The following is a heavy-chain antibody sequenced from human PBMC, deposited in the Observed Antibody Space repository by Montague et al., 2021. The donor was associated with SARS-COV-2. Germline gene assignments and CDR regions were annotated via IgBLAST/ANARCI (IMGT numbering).Heavy chain of an antibody. Sequence: SETLSLTCAVYGGSFSGYYWSWIRQPPGKGLEWIGEINQSGSTNYNPSLKSRVTLSVATSKKQFSLNLSSLTAADTAVYYCARVAGGYYHDSSAYFDYWGQGSLVTVSS. V-gene: IGHV4-34*01. CDR1: GGSFSGYY. CDR3: ARVAGGYYHDSSAYFDY. CDR2: INQSGST. D-gene: IGHD3-22*01. J-gene: IGHJ4*02.